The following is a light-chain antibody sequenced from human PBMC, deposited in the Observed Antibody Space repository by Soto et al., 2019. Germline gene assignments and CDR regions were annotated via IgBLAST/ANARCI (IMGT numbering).Light chain of an antibody. Sequence: EVVMTQSPATLSVSPGERATLSCRASQTVRDNLGWYQQKPGQPPRLLIYGATTRATGIADRFSGSGSGTDFTLTISRLEPEDSAVYFCQQYGTSPTFGQGTKVDIK. CDR3: QQYGTSPT. J-gene: IGKJ1*01. CDR1: QTVRDN. CDR2: GAT. V-gene: IGKV3-20*01.